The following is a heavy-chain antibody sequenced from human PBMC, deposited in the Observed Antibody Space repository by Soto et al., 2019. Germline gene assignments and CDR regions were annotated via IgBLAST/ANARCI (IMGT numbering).Heavy chain of an antibody. CDR3: ARARAAAGTSGPYYFDY. D-gene: IGHD6-13*01. CDR1: GGSISSYY. J-gene: IGHJ4*02. CDR2: IYYSGST. Sequence: QVQLQESGPGLVKPSETLSLTCTVSGGSISSYYWSWIRQPPGKGLEWIWYIYYSGSTNYNPSLKSRVTISVDTSKNQFSLKLSSVTAADTAVYYCARARAAAGTSGPYYFDYWGQGTLVTVSS. V-gene: IGHV4-59*01.